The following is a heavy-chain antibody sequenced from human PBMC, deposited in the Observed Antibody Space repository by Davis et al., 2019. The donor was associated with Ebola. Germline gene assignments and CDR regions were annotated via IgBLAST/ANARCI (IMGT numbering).Heavy chain of an antibody. Sequence: GGSLRLSCAASGFTFSNAWMNWVRQAPGKGLEYVSAISSTGGSTYYANSVKGRFTISRDNSKNTLYLQMGSLRAEDMAVYYCARAPGYGDYYFYGMDVWGQGTTVTVSS. J-gene: IGHJ6*02. V-gene: IGHV3-64*01. D-gene: IGHD4-17*01. CDR3: ARAPGYGDYYFYGMDV. CDR2: ISSTGGST. CDR1: GFTFSNAW.